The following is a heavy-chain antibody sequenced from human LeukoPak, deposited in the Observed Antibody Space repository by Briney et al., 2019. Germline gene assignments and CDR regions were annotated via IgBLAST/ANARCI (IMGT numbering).Heavy chain of an antibody. CDR1: GFTFSSYG. Sequence: GRSLRLSCAASGFTFSSYGMHWVRQAPGKGLEWVAVIWYDGSNKYYADSVKGRFTISRDNSKNTLYLQMNSLRAEDTAVYYCARARSGYYYDYWGQGTLVTVSS. D-gene: IGHD3-22*01. CDR2: IWYDGSNK. J-gene: IGHJ4*02. V-gene: IGHV3-33*01. CDR3: ARARSGYYYDY.